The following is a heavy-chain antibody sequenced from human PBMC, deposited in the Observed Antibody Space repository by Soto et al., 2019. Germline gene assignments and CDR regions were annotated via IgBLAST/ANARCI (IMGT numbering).Heavy chain of an antibody. D-gene: IGHD3-3*01. CDR2: INHSGSA. CDR3: ARGLTYYDFWSGYSRGYYGMDV. Sequence: SETLSLTCAVYGGSFSGYYWSWIRQPPGKGLEWIGEINHSGSANYNPSLKSRVTISVDTSKNQFSLKLSSVTAADTAVYYCARGLTYYDFWSGYSRGYYGMDVWGQGTTVTVS. V-gene: IGHV4-34*01. J-gene: IGHJ6*02. CDR1: GGSFSGYY.